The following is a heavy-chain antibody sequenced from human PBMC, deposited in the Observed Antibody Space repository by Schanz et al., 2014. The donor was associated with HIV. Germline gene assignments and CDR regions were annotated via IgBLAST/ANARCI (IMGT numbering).Heavy chain of an antibody. D-gene: IGHD1-26*01. CDR2: VNPESGNT. J-gene: IGHJ2*01. CDR1: GYTFSDYD. CDR3: VRAASFHFDKEGYYRNWYFDF. V-gene: IGHV1-8*02. Sequence: QVQLVQSGPEVKKPGASVRVSCETSGYTFSDYDINWVRQAPGQGLEWMGWVNPESGNTGMADKFLGRLSLTRFTSTGTAYMELDSLSSKDPAIYYCVRAASFHFDKEGYYRNWYFDFWGRGTLVAVSS.